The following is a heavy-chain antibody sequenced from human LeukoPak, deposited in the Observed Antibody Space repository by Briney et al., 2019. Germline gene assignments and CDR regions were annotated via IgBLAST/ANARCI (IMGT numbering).Heavy chain of an antibody. J-gene: IGHJ4*02. CDR1: GFIFSDYY. CDR2: SRNNRHRFST. CDR3: AKDSYYYDSSGYSFSNLGYFDY. D-gene: IGHD3-22*01. Sequence: GGSLRLSCAASGFIFSDYYMDWVRQAPGKGLEWVARSRNNRHRFSTEYAASVRGRFSVSRDDSKTSLYLQMNSLRAEDTAVHYCAKDSYYYDSSGYSFSNLGYFDYWGQGTLVSVSS. V-gene: IGHV3-72*01.